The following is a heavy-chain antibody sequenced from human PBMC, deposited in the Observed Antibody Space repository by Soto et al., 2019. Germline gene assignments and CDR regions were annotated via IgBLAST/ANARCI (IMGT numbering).Heavy chain of an antibody. V-gene: IGHV3-30-3*01. CDR1: GFTFSSYA. CDR3: ARDEWGYSGYENFDY. CDR2: ISYDGSNK. D-gene: IGHD5-12*01. Sequence: PGGSLRLSCAASGFTFSSYAMHWVRQAPGKGLEWVAVISYDGSNKYYADSVKGRFTISRDNSKNTLYLQMNSLRAEDTAVYYCARDEWGYSGYENFDYWGQGTLVTVSS. J-gene: IGHJ4*02.